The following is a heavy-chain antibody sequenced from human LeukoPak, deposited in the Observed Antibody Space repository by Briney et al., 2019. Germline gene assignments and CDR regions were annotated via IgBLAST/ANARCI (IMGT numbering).Heavy chain of an antibody. CDR3: ARSYYGFDYYYYMDV. D-gene: IGHD3-3*01. J-gene: IGHJ6*03. CDR1: GGSISSGDYY. V-gene: IGHV4-61*08. Sequence: SETLSLTCTVSGGSISSGDYYWSWIRQPPGKGLEWIGYIYYSGSTNYNPSLKSRVTMSVDTSKNQFSLKLSSVTAADTAVYYCARSYYGFDYYYYMDVWGKGTTVTVSS. CDR2: IYYSGST.